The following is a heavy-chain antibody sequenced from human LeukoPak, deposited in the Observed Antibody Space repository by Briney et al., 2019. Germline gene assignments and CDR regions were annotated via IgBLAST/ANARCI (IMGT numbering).Heavy chain of an antibody. Sequence: GSLRRSCAASGFSFSSFAMTWVRQAPGKGLEWGAYITGGNYDTYNKESVKSRFTIYRDNAQNTLYLKMNSLRADDTAIYYCTKDPNGDYIGAFDHWGQGTPVTVSS. CDR2: ITGGNYDT. J-gene: IGHJ5*02. CDR3: TKDPNGDYIGAFDH. D-gene: IGHD4-17*01. V-gene: IGHV3-23*01. CDR1: GFSFSSFA.